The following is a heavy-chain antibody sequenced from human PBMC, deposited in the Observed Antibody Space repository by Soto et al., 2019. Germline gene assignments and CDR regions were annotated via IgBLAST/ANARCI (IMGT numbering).Heavy chain of an antibody. D-gene: IGHD3-16*01. CDR1: GGSISSGGYS. Sequence: SETLSLTCTVSGGSISSGGYSWSWIRQTPGKGLEWIGYIYPTGKTYYNPSLKNRATLSIDTSQNQFSLQLTSVTAADTAVYYCARAPPGPAPRWGVWGQGTTVTVSS. V-gene: IGHV4-30-2*01. J-gene: IGHJ6*02. CDR3: ARAPPGPAPRWGV. CDR2: IYPTGKT.